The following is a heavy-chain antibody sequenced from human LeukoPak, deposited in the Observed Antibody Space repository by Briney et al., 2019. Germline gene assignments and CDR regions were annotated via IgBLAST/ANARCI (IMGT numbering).Heavy chain of an antibody. CDR1: GFTFDDYT. CDR3: AKDGKNYFDY. V-gene: IGHV3-43D*03. CDR2: ISWNGGST. J-gene: IGHJ4*02. Sequence: GGSLRLSCAASGFTFDDYTMHWVRHAPGKGLEWVSLISWNGGSTYYADSVKGRFTISRDNSKNSLYLQMNSLRAEDTALYYCAKDGKNYFDYWGQGTLVTVSS.